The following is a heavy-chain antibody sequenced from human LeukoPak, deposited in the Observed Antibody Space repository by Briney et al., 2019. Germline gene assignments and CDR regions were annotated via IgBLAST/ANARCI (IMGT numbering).Heavy chain of an antibody. J-gene: IGHJ4*02. Sequence: PSETLSLTCTVSGGSISSYYWSWIRQPPGKGLEWIGYIYYSGSTNYNPSLKSRVTISVDTSKNQFSLKLSSVTAADTAVYYCASGTDYAWELHRCWGQGTLVTVSS. CDR3: ASGTDYAWELHRC. D-gene: IGHD1-26*01. CDR1: GGSISSYY. CDR2: IYYSGST. V-gene: IGHV4-59*08.